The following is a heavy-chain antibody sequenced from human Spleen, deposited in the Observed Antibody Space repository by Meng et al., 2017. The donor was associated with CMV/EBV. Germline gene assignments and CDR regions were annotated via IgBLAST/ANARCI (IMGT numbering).Heavy chain of an antibody. Sequence: GGSLRLSCAASGFTFSSYSMNWVRQAPGKGLEWVSYISSSGSTIYYADSVKGRFTISRDNAKNSLYLQMNSLRAEDTAVYYCARDYSSSWYPYYYGMDVWGQGTTVTVSS. CDR2: ISSSGSTI. V-gene: IGHV3-48*04. CDR3: ARDYSSSWYPYYYGMDV. J-gene: IGHJ6*02. CDR1: GFTFSSYS. D-gene: IGHD6-13*01.